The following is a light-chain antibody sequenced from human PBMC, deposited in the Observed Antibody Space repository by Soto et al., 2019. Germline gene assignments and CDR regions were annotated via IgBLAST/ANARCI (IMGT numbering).Light chain of an antibody. CDR3: QQCYSPPYP. Sequence: DIQMTQSPSSLSASVGDRVTITCRASQRVDIYLNWYQQTPGKAPKLLIYTASSLRSGVPSRFSGSESVTDFPLTIGSLQPEALENYSCQQCYSPPYPFGQGTKLEIK. J-gene: IGKJ2*01. V-gene: IGKV1-39*01. CDR2: TAS. CDR1: QRVDIY.